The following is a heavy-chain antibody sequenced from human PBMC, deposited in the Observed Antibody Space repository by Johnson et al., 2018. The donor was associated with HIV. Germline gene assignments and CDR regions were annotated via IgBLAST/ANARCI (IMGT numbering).Heavy chain of an antibody. V-gene: IGHV3-9*01. J-gene: IGHJ3*02. CDR2: ISWNSGSI. CDR1: GFTFDDYA. D-gene: IGHD6-13*01. CDR3: AKDSSSWTRGAFDI. Sequence: QLVESGGGLVQPGRSLRLSCAASGFTFDDYAMHWVRQAPGKGLECVSGISWNSGSIGYADSVKGRFTISRDNAKNSLYLQMNSLRAEDTALYYCAKDSSSWTRGAFDIWGQGTIVTVSS.